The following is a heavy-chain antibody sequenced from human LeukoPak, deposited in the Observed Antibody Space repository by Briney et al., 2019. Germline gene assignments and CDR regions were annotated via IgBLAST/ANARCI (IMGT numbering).Heavy chain of an antibody. Sequence: PGGSLRLSCAASGFTFSSYWLGWVRQAPGKGLEWVANIKDDGSEKYYVDSVKGRFTISRDNAKNSLFLQMNGLGADDTAVYYCARDAWAKVDCWGQGTLVTVSS. CDR2: IKDDGSEK. CDR1: GFTFSSYW. V-gene: IGHV3-7*05. J-gene: IGHJ4*02. CDR3: ARDAWAKVDC. D-gene: IGHD7-27*01.